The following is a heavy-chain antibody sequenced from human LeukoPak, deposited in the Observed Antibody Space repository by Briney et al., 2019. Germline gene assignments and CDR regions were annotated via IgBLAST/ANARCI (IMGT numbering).Heavy chain of an antibody. J-gene: IGHJ4*02. CDR1: GFTFSSYA. D-gene: IGHD1-26*01. V-gene: IGHV3-23*01. CDR2: ISGSGGST. Sequence: GGSLRLSCAASGFTFSSYAMSWVRQAPGKGLEWVSAISGSGGSTYYADSVKGRFTISRDNSKNTLYLQMNSLRAEDTAVYYCAKDRRVSSGSYVDGYWGQGTLVTVSS. CDR3: AKDRRVSSGSYVDGY.